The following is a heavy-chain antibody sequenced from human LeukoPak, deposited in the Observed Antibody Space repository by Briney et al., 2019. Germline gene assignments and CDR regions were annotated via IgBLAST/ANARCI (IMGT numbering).Heavy chain of an antibody. CDR3: ARGGLGQLEGYYYYYYMDV. CDR2: MNPNSGNT. CDR1: GYTFTSYD. J-gene: IGHJ6*03. Sequence: EASVKVSCKASGYTFTSYDINWVRQATGQGLEWMGWMNPNSGNTGYAQKFQGRVTITRNTSISTAYMELSSLRSEDTAVYYCARGGLGQLEGYYYYYYMDVWGKGTTVTVSS. D-gene: IGHD6-6*01. V-gene: IGHV1-8*03.